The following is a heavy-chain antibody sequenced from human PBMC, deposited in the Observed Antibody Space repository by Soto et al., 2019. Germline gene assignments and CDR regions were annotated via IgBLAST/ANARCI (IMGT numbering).Heavy chain of an antibody. CDR1: GGSLSGTY. CDR3: ARYVATSPAGWFEP. V-gene: IGHV2-5*08. CDR2: IYWDDDN. Sequence: TLSLTCAVYGGSLSGTYLSWFRQSPGKALEWLVLIYWDDDNRYNPTLRTRLSTTKDTSKNQVVLTLTNMDPVDTATYYCARYVATSPAGWFEPWGQGIPVTVSS. D-gene: IGHD3-10*02. J-gene: IGHJ5*02.